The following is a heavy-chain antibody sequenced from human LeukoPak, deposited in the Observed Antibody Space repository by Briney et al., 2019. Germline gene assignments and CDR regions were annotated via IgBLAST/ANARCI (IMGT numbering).Heavy chain of an antibody. CDR1: GFTFSSYS. V-gene: IGHV3-23*01. D-gene: IGHD5-18*01. J-gene: IGHJ4*02. CDR3: ANRGYPYYFDS. Sequence: GGSLRLSCAASGFTFSSYSMSWVRQAPGKGLEWVSSIIRSGGSTYYADSVKGRFTISRDNSENTLYLQMNSLRAEDTAVYYCANRGYPYYFDSWGQGTLVTVSS. CDR2: IIRSGGST.